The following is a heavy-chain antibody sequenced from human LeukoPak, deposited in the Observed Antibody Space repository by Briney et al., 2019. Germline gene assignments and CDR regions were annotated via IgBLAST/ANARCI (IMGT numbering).Heavy chain of an antibody. V-gene: IGHV3-11*01. D-gene: IGHD6-6*01. CDR3: ARVLSSSSSPFDY. Sequence: PGGSLRLSCAASGFNLSDYYMTWIRQAPGKGLEWVSYISRSDSTIYYADSVKGRFTISRDNAKNSLYLQMNSLRAEDTAVYYCARVLSSSSSPFDYWGQGTLVTVSS. CDR1: GFNLSDYY. J-gene: IGHJ4*02. CDR2: ISRSDSTI.